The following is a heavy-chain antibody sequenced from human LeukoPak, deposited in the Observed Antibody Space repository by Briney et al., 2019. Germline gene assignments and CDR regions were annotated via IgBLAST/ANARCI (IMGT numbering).Heavy chain of an antibody. CDR1: GFTFSSYA. CDR3: AKCLGDGTNYYFAH. D-gene: IGHD4/OR15-4a*01. Sequence: PGASLRLSCAASGFTFSSYAMGWVRLAPGKGLEWVSLISGSGDNSYCADSVKGRFTISRDNSRNTLYLQMSSLRAEDTALYYCAKCLGDGTNYYFAHWGQGTLVTVSS. J-gene: IGHJ4*02. CDR2: ISGSGDNS. V-gene: IGHV3-23*01.